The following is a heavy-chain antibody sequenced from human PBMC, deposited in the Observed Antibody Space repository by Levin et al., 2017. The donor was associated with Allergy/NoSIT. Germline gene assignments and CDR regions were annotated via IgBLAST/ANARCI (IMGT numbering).Heavy chain of an antibody. Sequence: GESLKISCKASGYSFTDYYLHWVRQAPGQGLEWMGWINPNNGDTNYAQKFQGRVIMTRDTSISTAYMEMSRLTSDDTALYYCTGGHGGLDTWGPGTLVTVSS. V-gene: IGHV1-2*02. D-gene: IGHD3-16*01. CDR2: INPNNGDT. CDR3: TGGHGGLDT. CDR1: GYSFTDYY. J-gene: IGHJ5*02.